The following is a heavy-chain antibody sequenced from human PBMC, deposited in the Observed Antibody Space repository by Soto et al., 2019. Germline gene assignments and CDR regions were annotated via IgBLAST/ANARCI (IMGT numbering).Heavy chain of an antibody. V-gene: IGHV1-58*01. J-gene: IGHJ6*02. CDR2: IVVGSGNT. D-gene: IGHD5-18*01. Sequence: ASVKVSCKASGFTFTSSAVQWVRQARGQRLEWIGWIVVGSGNTNYAQKFQERVTITRDMSTSTAYMELSSLRSEDTAVYYCAAGVDTAMVPYYYYGMDVWGQGTTVTVSS. CDR1: GFTFTSSA. CDR3: AAGVDTAMVPYYYYGMDV.